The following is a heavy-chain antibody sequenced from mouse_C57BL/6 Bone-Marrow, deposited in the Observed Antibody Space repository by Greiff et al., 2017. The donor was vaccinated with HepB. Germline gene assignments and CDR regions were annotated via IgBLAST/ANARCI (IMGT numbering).Heavy chain of an antibody. CDR3: ARHDRKTYYLDY. J-gene: IGHJ2*01. CDR2: ISSGGSYT. CDR1: GFTFSSYG. Sequence: DVHLVESGGDLVKPGGSLKLSCAASGFTFSSYGMSWVRQTPDKRLEWVATISSGGSYTYYPDSVKGRFTISRDNAKNTLYLQMSSLKSEDTAMYYCARHDRKTYYLDYGGQGTTLTVSS. V-gene: IGHV5-6*01.